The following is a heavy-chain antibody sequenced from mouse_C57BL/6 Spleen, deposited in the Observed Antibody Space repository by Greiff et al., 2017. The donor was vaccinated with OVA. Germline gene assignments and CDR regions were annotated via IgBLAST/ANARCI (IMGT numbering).Heavy chain of an antibody. V-gene: IGHV6-6*01. CDR2: IRNKANNHAT. CDR1: GFTFSDAW. Sequence: EVHLVESGGGLVQPGGSMKLSCAASGFTFSDAWMDWVRQSPEKGLEWVAEIRNKANNHATYYAESVKGRFTISRDDSKSSVYLQMNSLRAEDTGIYYCTRRRGNYPFAYWGQGTLVTVSA. J-gene: IGHJ3*01. CDR3: TRRRGNYPFAY. D-gene: IGHD2-1*01.